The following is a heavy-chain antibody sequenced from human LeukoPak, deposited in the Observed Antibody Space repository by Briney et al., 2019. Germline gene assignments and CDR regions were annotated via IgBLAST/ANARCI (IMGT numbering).Heavy chain of an antibody. Sequence: GGSLRLSCSASGFTFSTYAMSWVRQASGKGLEWVSTISGSGGVTYYPDSVRGRFTISRDNSKNTLHLQMDHLRAEDTAIYYCAKWPEGATPKFHYWGQGTLVTVSS. CDR3: AKWPEGATPKFHY. CDR2: ISGSGGVT. CDR1: GFTFSTYA. J-gene: IGHJ4*02. D-gene: IGHD1-26*01. V-gene: IGHV3-23*01.